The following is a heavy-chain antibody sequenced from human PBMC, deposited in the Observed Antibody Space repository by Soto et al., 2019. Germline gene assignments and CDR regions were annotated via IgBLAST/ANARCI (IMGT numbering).Heavy chain of an antibody. V-gene: IGHV3-23*01. D-gene: IGHD2-2*01. Sequence: GGSLRLSCAASGFTFSTYAMSWVRQAPGKGLEWVSAISRSGGSTYYADSVKGRFTISRDNSKNTLFLQMNSLRAEDTAVYYCATRRDAAYYYYGMDVWGQGNTVTVSS. CDR2: ISRSGGST. J-gene: IGHJ6*02. CDR1: GFTFSTYA. CDR3: ATRRDAAYYYYGMDV.